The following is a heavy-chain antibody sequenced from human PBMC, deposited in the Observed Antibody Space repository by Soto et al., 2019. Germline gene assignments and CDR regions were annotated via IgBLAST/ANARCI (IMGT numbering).Heavy chain of an antibody. CDR2: ISYDGSNK. V-gene: IGHV3-30-3*01. J-gene: IGHJ4*02. D-gene: IGHD3-22*01. CDR1: GFTFSSYA. CDR3: AREAPYYYDSSGYGKEFDY. Sequence: GGSLRRSCAASGFTFSSYAMHWVRQAPGNGLEWVAVISYDGSNKYYADSVKGRFTISRDNSKNTLYLQMNSLRAEDTAVYYCAREAPYYYDSSGYGKEFDYWGQGTLVTVSS.